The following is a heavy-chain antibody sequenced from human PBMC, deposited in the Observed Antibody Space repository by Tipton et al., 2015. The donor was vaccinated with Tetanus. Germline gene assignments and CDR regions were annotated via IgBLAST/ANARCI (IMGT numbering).Heavy chain of an antibody. J-gene: IGHJ4*02. Sequence: LRLSCTVSGGSVRGGTFYWGWIRQPPGKGLEWIGSIYESGDTYYIPSLKSRVTISVDTSKNQFSLNLNSMSAADTGVYYCANCGSACAFWGQGTLVTVSS. CDR2: IYESGDT. D-gene: IGHD6-19*01. V-gene: IGHV4-39*01. CDR3: ANCGSACAF. CDR1: GGSVRGGTFY.